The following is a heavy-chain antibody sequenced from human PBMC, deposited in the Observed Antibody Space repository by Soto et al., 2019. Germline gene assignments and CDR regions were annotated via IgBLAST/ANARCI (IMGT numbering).Heavy chain of an antibody. CDR1: GYSVTYGYY. V-gene: IGHV4-4*07. CDR3: ARVSSGWYPDAFDI. J-gene: IGHJ3*02. D-gene: IGHD6-19*01. Sequence: SETLSLTCTVSGYSVTYGYYWSWIRQPAGKGLEWIGRIYTSGSTNYNPSLKSRVTMSVDTSKNQFSLKLSSVTAADTAVYYCARVSSGWYPDAFDIWGQGTMVTVSS. CDR2: IYTSGST.